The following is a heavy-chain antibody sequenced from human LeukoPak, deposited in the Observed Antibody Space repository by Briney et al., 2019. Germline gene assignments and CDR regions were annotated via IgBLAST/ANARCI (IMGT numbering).Heavy chain of an antibody. D-gene: IGHD3-10*01. CDR1: GGSISSGSYY. V-gene: IGHV4-61*02. J-gene: IGHJ6*03. CDR3: ARATSEGYYGSGSYFYYYYYMDV. Sequence: PSQTLSLTCTVSGGSISSGSYYWSWIRQPAGKGLEWIGRIYTSGSTNYNPSLKTRVTISVETSKNQFSLKLSSVTAADTAVYYCARATSEGYYGSGSYFYYYYYMDVWGKGTTVTVSS. CDR2: IYTSGST.